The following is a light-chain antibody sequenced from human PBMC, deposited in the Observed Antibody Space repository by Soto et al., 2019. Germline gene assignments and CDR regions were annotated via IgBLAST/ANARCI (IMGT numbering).Light chain of an antibody. CDR2: DVS. CDR3: SSYTSSRDVV. Sequence: QSALTQPASVSGSPGQSITISCTGTSSDVGGYDYVSWYKQHPGRAPKLMIYDVSYRPSGASNRFSGSKSGNTASLTIFGLQAEDEADYYCSSYTSSRDVVFGGGTKLTVL. J-gene: IGLJ2*01. V-gene: IGLV2-14*03. CDR1: SSDVGGYDY.